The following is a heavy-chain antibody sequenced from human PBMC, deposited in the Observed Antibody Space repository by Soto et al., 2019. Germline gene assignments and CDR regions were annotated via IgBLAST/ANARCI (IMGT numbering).Heavy chain of an antibody. Sequence: QVQLQESGPGLVKPSQTLSLACTVSGGSVGSGEYYYSWIRQPPGKGLEWIGYIYDSGITNYTPSRNGRVTMSLDRSNNQVSLKLSSVTAADTAVYFCARDVAHGYTENVWGQGTMVTVSS. D-gene: IGHD5-18*01. J-gene: IGHJ3*01. CDR1: GGSVGSGEYY. CDR3: ARDVAHGYTENV. CDR2: IYDSGIT. V-gene: IGHV4-30-4*01.